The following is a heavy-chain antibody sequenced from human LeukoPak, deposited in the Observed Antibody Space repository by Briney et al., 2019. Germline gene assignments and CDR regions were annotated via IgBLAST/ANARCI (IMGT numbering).Heavy chain of an antibody. V-gene: IGHV1-69*13. CDR3: ASIYDYVWGGYRDYGMGV. CDR1: GGTFSSYA. D-gene: IGHD3-16*02. CDR2: IIPIFGTA. Sequence: SVKVSCKASGGTFSSYAISWVRQAPGQGLEWMGGIIPIFGTANYAQKFQGRVTITADESTSTAYMELSSLRSEDTAVYYCASIYDYVWGGYRDYGMGVWGKGTTVTVSS. J-gene: IGHJ6*04.